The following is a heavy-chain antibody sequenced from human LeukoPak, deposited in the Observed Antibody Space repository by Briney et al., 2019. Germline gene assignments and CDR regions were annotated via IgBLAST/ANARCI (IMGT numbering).Heavy chain of an antibody. D-gene: IGHD3-9*01. CDR2: ISAYNGNT. Sequence: ASVKVSCKASGYTFTGYYMHWVRQAPGQGLERMGWISAYNGNTNYAQKLQGRVTMTTDTSTSTAYMELRSLRSDDTAVYYCARDNYDILTGYPQQGPYYFDYWGQGTLVTVSS. CDR3: ARDNYDILTGYPQQGPYYFDY. CDR1: GYTFTGYY. V-gene: IGHV1-18*04. J-gene: IGHJ4*02.